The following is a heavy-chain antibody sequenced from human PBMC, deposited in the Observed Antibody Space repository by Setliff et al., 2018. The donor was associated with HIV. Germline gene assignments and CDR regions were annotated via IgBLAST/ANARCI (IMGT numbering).Heavy chain of an antibody. CDR1: GGSISSYY. Sequence: PSETLSLTCTVSGGSISSYYWSWSRKPPGKGLEWIGYIYYSGSTNYNPSLKSRVTISVDTSKNQFSLKLSSVTAADTAVYYCARLCIAAAGTRSIPWYFDLWGRGTLVTVSS. D-gene: IGHD6-13*01. CDR2: IYYSGST. V-gene: IGHV4-59*08. J-gene: IGHJ2*01. CDR3: ARLCIAAAGTRSIPWYFDL.